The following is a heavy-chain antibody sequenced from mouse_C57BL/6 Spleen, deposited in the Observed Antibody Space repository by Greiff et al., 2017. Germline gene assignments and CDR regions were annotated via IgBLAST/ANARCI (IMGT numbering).Heavy chain of an antibody. J-gene: IGHJ2*01. Sequence: QVQLKESGPELVKPGASVKISCKASGYAFSSSWMNWVKQRPGKGLEWIGRIYPGDGDTNYNGKFKGKATLTADKSSSTAYMQLSSLTSEDAAVYFCARSPYYFDYWGQGTTLTVSS. CDR1: GYAFSSSW. CDR3: ARSPYYFDY. CDR2: IYPGDGDT. V-gene: IGHV1-82*01.